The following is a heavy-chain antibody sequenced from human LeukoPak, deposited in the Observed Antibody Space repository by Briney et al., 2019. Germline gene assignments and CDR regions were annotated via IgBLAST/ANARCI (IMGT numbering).Heavy chain of an antibody. CDR1: GGSFSGYY. V-gene: IGHV4-34*01. CDR3: ARQLWDAFDI. Sequence: SETLSLTCAVYGGSFSGYYWSWIRQPPGKGLEWIGEINHSGSTNYNPSLKSRVTISVDTSKNQFSLKLSSVTAADTAVYYCARQLWDAFDIWGQGTMVTVSS. D-gene: IGHD5-18*01. CDR2: INHSGST. J-gene: IGHJ3*02.